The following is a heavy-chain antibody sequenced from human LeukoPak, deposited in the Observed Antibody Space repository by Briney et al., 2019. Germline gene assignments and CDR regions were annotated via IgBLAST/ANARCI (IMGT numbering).Heavy chain of an antibody. CDR2: IKSKTDGGTR. D-gene: IGHD1-26*01. CDR3: TAGVGSSDFDY. V-gene: IGHV3-15*01. CDR1: GFTFGNAW. Sequence: GGSLRLSCAASGFTFGNAWMSWVRQAPGKGLEWVGRIKSKTDGGTRDYAAPVKGRFTISRDDSKNTMDLQMNSLKTEDTALYYCTAGVGSSDFDYWGQGALVTISS. J-gene: IGHJ4*02.